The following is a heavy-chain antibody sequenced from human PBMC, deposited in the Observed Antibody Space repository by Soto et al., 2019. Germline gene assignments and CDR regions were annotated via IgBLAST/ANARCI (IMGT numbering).Heavy chain of an antibody. CDR3: TRDASRDSSARGWFDP. J-gene: IGHJ5*02. Sequence: PSETLSLTCTVSGGSISSGGYYWSWIRQHPGKGLEWIGYIYYSGSTYYNPSLKSRVTISVDTSKIQFSLKLSSVTAADTAVYYCTRDASRDSSARGWFDPWGPGTLVTVSS. CDR1: GGSISSGGYY. D-gene: IGHD6-13*01. V-gene: IGHV4-31*03. CDR2: IYYSGST.